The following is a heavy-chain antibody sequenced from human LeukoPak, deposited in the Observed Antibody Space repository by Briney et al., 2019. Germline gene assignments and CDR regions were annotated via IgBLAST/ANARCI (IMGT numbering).Heavy chain of an antibody. CDR1: GGSISSYY. CDR2: IYYSGST. J-gene: IGHJ4*02. D-gene: IGHD2-2*01. V-gene: IGHV4-59*01. Sequence: SETLSLTCTVSGGSISSYYWSWIRQPPGKGLEWIGYIYYSGSTNYNPSLKSRVTISVDTSKNQFSLKLSSLTAADTAVYYFVRAGTDTVVAQDYWGQGSLVTVSS. CDR3: VRAGTDTVVAQDY.